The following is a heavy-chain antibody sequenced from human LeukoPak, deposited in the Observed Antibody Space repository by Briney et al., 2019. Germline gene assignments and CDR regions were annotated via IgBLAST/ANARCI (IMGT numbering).Heavy chain of an antibody. J-gene: IGHJ3*02. CDR2: FDPEDGET. CDR3: ATLSPRHAFDI. Sequence: ASVKVSCKASGYTFTSYDINWVRQATGKGLEWMGGFDPEDGETIYAQKFQGRVTMTEDTSTDTAYMELSSLRSEDTAVYYCATLSPRHAFDIWGQGTMVTVSS. CDR1: GYTFTSYD. D-gene: IGHD3-16*02. V-gene: IGHV1-24*01.